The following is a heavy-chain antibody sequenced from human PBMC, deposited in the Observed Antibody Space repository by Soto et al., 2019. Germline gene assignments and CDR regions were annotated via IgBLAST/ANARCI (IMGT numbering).Heavy chain of an antibody. CDR3: ARDNSSSGYGQTNWFDP. Sequence: QVQLVESGGGVVQPGRSLRLSCAASGFTFSSYGMHWVRQAPGKGLERVEVIWYDGSNKYYADSVKGRFTISRDNSKNTLYLQMNSLRAEDTAVYYCARDNSSSGYGQTNWFDPWGQGTLVTVSS. D-gene: IGHD6-13*01. CDR1: GFTFSSYG. J-gene: IGHJ5*02. V-gene: IGHV3-33*01. CDR2: IWYDGSNK.